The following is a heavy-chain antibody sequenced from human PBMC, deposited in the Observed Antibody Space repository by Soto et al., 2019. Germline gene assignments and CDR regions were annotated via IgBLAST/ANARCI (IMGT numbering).Heavy chain of an antibody. V-gene: IGHV1-69*01. CDR2: IIPIFGTA. J-gene: IGHJ5*02. CDR1: GGTFSSYA. Sequence: QVQLVQSGAEVKKPGSSVKVSCKASGGTFSSYAISWVRQAPGQGLEWMGGIIPIFGTANYAQKFQGSVTITADESTSTADMELRSLSSEDTSGYYCEINPTPFIAAAGTGWFDPWGQGTLVTFSS. CDR3: EINPTPFIAAAGTGWFDP. D-gene: IGHD6-13*01.